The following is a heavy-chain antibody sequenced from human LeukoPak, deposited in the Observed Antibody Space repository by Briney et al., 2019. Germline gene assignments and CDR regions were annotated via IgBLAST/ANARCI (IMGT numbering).Heavy chain of an antibody. J-gene: IGHJ1*01. CDR3: ARDNGYDFWSGYPGVFQH. CDR2: ISAYNGNT. D-gene: IGHD3-3*01. CDR1: GYTFTSYG. Sequence: ASVKVSCKASGYTFTSYGISWVRQAPGQGLEWMGWISAYNGNTNYAQKLQGRVTMTTDTSTSTAYMELRSLRSDDTAVYYCARDNGYDFWSGYPGVFQHWGQGTLVTVSS. V-gene: IGHV1-18*01.